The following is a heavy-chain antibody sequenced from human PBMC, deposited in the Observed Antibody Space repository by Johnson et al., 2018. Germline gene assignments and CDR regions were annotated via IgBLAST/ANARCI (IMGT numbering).Heavy chain of an antibody. D-gene: IGHD1-1*01. CDR2: INSDGSNA. Sequence: VQLQESGGGLVQPGGSLRLSCAASGFTLSRPWMHWVRQVPGKGLVWVSRINSDGSNAQYADSVRGRFTISRDNANSTLYLQMNSLRAEDTAVYYCAREGNWNRDYWGRVTLVTVSS. V-gene: IGHV3-74*03. CDR3: AREGNWNRDY. CDR1: GFTLSRPW. J-gene: IGHJ4*02.